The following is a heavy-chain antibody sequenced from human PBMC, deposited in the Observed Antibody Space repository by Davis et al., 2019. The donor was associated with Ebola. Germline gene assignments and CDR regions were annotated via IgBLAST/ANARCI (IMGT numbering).Heavy chain of an antibody. V-gene: IGHV4-34*01. J-gene: IGHJ4*01. Sequence: MPGGSLRPSCPVSGCSINSYYWSWIRQPPGKGLAWIGEINHSGSTNYNPSLKSRVTISVDTSKNQFSLTLRSVTAEDTAVYYCARYGDFGGAFWGHGTLVTVSS. CDR3: ARYGDFGGAF. D-gene: IGHD2-21*01. CDR1: GCSINSYY. CDR2: INHSGST.